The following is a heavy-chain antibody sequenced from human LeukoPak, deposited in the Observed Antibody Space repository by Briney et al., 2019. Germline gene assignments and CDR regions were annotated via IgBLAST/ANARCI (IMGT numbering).Heavy chain of an antibody. CDR2: INPNSGGT. V-gene: IGHV1-2*02. J-gene: IGHJ4*02. Sequence: ASVKVSCKASGYTFTSYAMNWVRQAPGQGLEWMGWINPNSGGTNYAQKFQGRVTMTRDTSISTAYMELSRLRSDDTAVYYCARSDPYDFWSYDYWGQGTLVTVSS. D-gene: IGHD3-3*01. CDR3: ARSDPYDFWSYDY. CDR1: GYTFTSYA.